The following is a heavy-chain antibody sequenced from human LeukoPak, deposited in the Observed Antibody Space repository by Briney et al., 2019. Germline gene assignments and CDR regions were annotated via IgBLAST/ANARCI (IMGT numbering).Heavy chain of an antibody. CDR3: ARLNYGSYLDY. D-gene: IGHD3-10*01. CDR2: IYTSGST. J-gene: IGHJ4*02. V-gene: IGHV4-61*02. Sequence: PSQTLSLTCTVSGGSISSGSYYWSWIRQPAWKGLEWIGRIYTSGSTNYNPSLKSRVTISVDTSKNQFSLKLSSVTAADTAVYYCARLNYGSYLDYWGQGTLVTVSS. CDR1: GGSISSGSYY.